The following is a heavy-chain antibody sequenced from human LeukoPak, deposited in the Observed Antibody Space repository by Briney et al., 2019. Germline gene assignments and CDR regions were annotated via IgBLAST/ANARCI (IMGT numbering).Heavy chain of an antibody. D-gene: IGHD2-15*01. CDR2: FDPEDGET. J-gene: IGHJ4*02. CDR1: GYSLTELS. V-gene: IGHV1-24*01. CDR3: ARDLGSVTATDY. Sequence: ASVTVSCKVSGYSLTELSMHWVRQAPGKGLEWMGRFDPEDGETIYAQNFQARVTMTEDTSTDTAYMELSSLRSEDTAVYYCARDLGSVTATDYWGQGTLVTVSS.